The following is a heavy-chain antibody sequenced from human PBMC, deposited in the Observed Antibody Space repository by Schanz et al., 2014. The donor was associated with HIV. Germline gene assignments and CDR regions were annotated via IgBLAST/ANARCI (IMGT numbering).Heavy chain of an antibody. CDR1: GFAFRDYW. V-gene: IGHV3-23*04. J-gene: IGHJ6*02. Sequence: VQLVESGGGVVQPGRSLRLSCAASGFAFRDYWMTWVRQAPGTGLEWVSTISGSGGSTYYADSVKGRFTISRDNSKSTLFLQMNSLRAEDTAVYYCAKVPVAHYYYGMDVWGQGTKITVSS. CDR3: AKVPVAHYYYGMDV. CDR2: ISGSGGST.